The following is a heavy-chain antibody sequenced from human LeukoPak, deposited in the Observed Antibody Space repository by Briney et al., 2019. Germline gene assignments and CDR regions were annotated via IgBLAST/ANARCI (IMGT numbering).Heavy chain of an antibody. J-gene: IGHJ4*02. CDR2: ISGYNGNT. D-gene: IGHD2-2*01. CDR1: GYTFTNYG. V-gene: IGHV1-18*01. CDR3: TRQGGTSFPDY. Sequence: ASVKVSCKASGYTFTNYGISWVRQAPGQGLEWMGWISGYNGNTNYAQKLQGRVTMTTDTPTNTAYMELRSLRSDDTAVYYCTRQGGTSFPDYWGQGTLVTVSS.